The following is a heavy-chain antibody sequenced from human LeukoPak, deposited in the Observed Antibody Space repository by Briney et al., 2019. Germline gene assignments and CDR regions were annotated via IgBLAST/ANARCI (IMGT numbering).Heavy chain of an antibody. CDR3: ARDTIPDYDFWSGYYLGIGYYGMDV. CDR1: GGSISSYY. D-gene: IGHD3-3*01. J-gene: IGHJ6*02. V-gene: IGHV4-4*07. Sequence: KPSETLSLTCTVSGGSISSYYWSWIRQPAGKGLEWIGRIYTSGSTNYNPSLKSRVTTSVDTSKNQFSLKLSSVTAADTAVYYCARDTIPDYDFWSGYYLGIGYYGMDVWGQGTTVTVSS. CDR2: IYTSGST.